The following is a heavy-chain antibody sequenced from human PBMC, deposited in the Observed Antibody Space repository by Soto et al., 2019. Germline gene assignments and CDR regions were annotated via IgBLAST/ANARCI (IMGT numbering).Heavy chain of an antibody. CDR3: ARGGGVGVAGSAAFDM. D-gene: IGHD3-3*01. V-gene: IGHV1-2*02. J-gene: IGHJ3*02. CDR2: INPATGAA. Sequence: QLHLVQSGAVVKKPGASVTVSCSASGYPVTAYYMHWVRQAPGRGLEWMGGINPATGAAKYTQTFPGRGNMARDTSQRTVLMEPSGLNSEDPALFFWARGGGVGVAGSAAFDMWGQGTLVTVSS. CDR1: GYPVTAYY.